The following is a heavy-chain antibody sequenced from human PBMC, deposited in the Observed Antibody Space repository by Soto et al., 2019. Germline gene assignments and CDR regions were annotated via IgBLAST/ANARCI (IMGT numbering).Heavy chain of an antibody. CDR1: GYSFTSYW. J-gene: IGHJ6*02. CDR2: IYPGDSDT. D-gene: IGHD5-18*01. Sequence: GESLKISCKGSGYSFTSYWIGWVRQMPGKGLEWMGIIYPGDSDTRYSPSFQGQVTISADKSISTTYLQWSSLKASDTAMYYCARGNVWDTAMPTSIYYYYGMDVWGQGTTVTVSS. CDR3: ARGNVWDTAMPTSIYYYYGMDV. V-gene: IGHV5-51*01.